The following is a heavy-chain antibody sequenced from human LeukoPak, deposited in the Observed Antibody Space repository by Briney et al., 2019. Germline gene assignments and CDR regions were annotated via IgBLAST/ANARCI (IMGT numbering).Heavy chain of an antibody. CDR1: GFTYGNYL. CDR3: AKTTTRLDY. J-gene: IGHJ4*02. Sequence: GGSLRLSCAASGFTYGNYLMHWVRQAPGKGLVWVSRISPDGRSTNYADFVKGRFTVSRDNSKNTLFLQMNNLRAEDTAVYYCAKTTTRLDYWGQGTLVTVSS. V-gene: IGHV3-74*01. D-gene: IGHD4-17*01. CDR2: ISPDGRST.